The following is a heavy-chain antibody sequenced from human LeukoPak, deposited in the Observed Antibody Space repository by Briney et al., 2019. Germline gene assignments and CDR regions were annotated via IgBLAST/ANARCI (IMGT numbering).Heavy chain of an antibody. CDR1: GFSFSTYG. D-gene: IGHD5-24*01. CDR3: ARLYGDGPRRITYFDY. CDR2: IWNDGTTK. V-gene: IGHV3-33*01. Sequence: GGSLRLSCAASGFSFSTYGMHWLRQAPGKGLEWVAVIWNDGTTKYYADSVRGRFTISRDNSRNMVFLQMNSLRAEDTAVYYCARLYGDGPRRITYFDYWGQGTLVTVSS. J-gene: IGHJ4*02.